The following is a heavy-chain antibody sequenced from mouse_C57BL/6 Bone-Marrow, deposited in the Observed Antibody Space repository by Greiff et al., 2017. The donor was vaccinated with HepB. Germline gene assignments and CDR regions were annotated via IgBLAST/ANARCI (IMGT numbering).Heavy chain of an antibody. CDR2: ISSGSSTI. J-gene: IGHJ3*01. CDR1: GFTFSDYG. CDR3: ARPMGAY. Sequence: EVQLVESGGGLVKPGGSLKLSCAASGFTFSDYGMHWVRQAPEKGLEWVAYISSGSSTIYYADTVKGRFTISRDNAKNTLFLQMTSLRSEDTAMYYCARPMGAYWGQGTLVTVSA. D-gene: IGHD2-3*01. V-gene: IGHV5-17*01.